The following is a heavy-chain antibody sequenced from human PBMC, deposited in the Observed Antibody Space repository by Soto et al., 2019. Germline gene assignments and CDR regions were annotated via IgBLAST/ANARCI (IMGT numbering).Heavy chain of an antibody. J-gene: IGHJ4*02. CDR2: VSYSWST. V-gene: IGHV4-59*08. CDR1: GDSITNVY. Sequence: QVQLQESGPGLVKPSETLSLTCTVSGDSITNVYWSWIRQPLGKGLEWIGYVSYSWSTNYNSSLKSRVTFSVDTSKNQFSLKMSSVTAADTAVYYCARTTFQGSADYWGQGTLVTVTS. D-gene: IGHD3-10*01. CDR3: ARTTFQGSADY.